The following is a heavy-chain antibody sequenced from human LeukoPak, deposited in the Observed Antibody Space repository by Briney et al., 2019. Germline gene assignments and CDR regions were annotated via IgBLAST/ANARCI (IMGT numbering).Heavy chain of an antibody. D-gene: IGHD3-10*01. CDR2: ISGSGGGT. CDR1: GFTFSSYA. J-gene: IGHJ4*02. Sequence: PGGSLRLSCAASGFTFSSYAMSWVRQAPGKGLEWVSAISGSGGGTYYADSVKGRFTISRDNSKNTLYLQMNSLTAEDTAVYYCAKSPPVWFGELFRPTYFDYWGQGTLVTVSS. V-gene: IGHV3-23*01. CDR3: AKSPPVWFGELFRPTYFDY.